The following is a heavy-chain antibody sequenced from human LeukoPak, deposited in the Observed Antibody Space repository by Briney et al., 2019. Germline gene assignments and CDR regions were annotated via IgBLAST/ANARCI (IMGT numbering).Heavy chain of an antibody. D-gene: IGHD5-24*01. CDR1: GFTFSSYG. J-gene: IGHJ4*02. Sequence: GGSLRLSCAASGFTFSSYGMHWVRQAPGTGLEWVAVISYDGSNKYYADSVKGRFTISRDNSKNTLYLQMNSLRAEDTAVYYCARELGDGYNNGTFDYWGQGTLVIISS. V-gene: IGHV3-30*03. CDR3: ARELGDGYNNGTFDY. CDR2: ISYDGSNK.